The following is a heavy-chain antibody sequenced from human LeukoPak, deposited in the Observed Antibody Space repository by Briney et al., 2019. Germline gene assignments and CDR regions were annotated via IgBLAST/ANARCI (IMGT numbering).Heavy chain of an antibody. V-gene: IGHV4-4*02. D-gene: IGHD3-16*01. CDR2: VYHSGST. J-gene: IGHJ4*02. CDR1: GGSISSYNW. Sequence: TSGTLSLTCVVSGGSISSYNWWSWVRQPPGKGLEWIGEVYHSGSTNYNPSLKSRVTISLDKSKNQFSLKLSSVTAADTAVYYCARVGDYALKDWGQGTLVTVSS. CDR3: ARVGDYALKD.